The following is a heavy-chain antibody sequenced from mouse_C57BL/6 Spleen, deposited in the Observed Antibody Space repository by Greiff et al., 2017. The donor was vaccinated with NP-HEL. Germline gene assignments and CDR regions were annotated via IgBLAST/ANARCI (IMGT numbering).Heavy chain of an antibody. CDR2: ISDGGSYT. V-gene: IGHV5-4*01. D-gene: IGHD2-1*01. J-gene: IGHJ4*01. CDR1: GFTFSSYA. CDR3: ARDRLPYAMDY. Sequence: EVHLVESGGGLVKPGGSLKLSCAASGFTFSSYAMSWVRQTPEKRLEWVATISDGGSYTYYPDNVKGRFTISRDNAKNNLYLQMSHLKSEDTAMYYCARDRLPYAMDYWGQGTSVTVSS.